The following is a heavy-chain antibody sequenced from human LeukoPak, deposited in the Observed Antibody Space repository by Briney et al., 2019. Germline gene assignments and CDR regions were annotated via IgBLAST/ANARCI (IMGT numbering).Heavy chain of an antibody. CDR2: INPTSGGT. CDR1: GSTFTGYY. D-gene: IGHD3-16*01. CDR3: ARALGSYGPYYYYYMDV. J-gene: IGHJ6*03. V-gene: IGHV1-2*02. Sequence: ASVKVSCKASGSTFTGYYMHWVRQAPGQGLEWMGWINPTSGGTNYAQKFQGRVTMTRDTSISTAYMELSRLRSDDTAVYYCARALGSYGPYYYYYMDVWGKGTTVTVSS.